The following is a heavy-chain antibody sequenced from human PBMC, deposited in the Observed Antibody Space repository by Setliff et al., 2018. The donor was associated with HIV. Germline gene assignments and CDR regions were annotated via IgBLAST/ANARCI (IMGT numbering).Heavy chain of an antibody. V-gene: IGHV4-34*01. CDR1: GGSFTGYY. J-gene: IGHJ4*02. CDR2: VDHTGST. Sequence: PSETLSLTCAVYGGSFTGYYWSWIRQPPGKGLEWIGEVDHTGSTNYNPSLKSRVIISLDMSKNQFPLHLISVTAADTALYYCARISDLGMTLNQPYFDYWGQGTLVTVSS. CDR3: ARISDLGMTLNQPYFDY. D-gene: IGHD1-20*01.